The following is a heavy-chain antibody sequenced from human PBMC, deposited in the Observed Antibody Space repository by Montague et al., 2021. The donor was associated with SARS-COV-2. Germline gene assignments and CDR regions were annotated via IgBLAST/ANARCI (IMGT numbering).Heavy chain of an antibody. Sequence: CAISGDSVSSNIAAWNRIRQSPSRGLEWLGRTYYRSKWYNDYAVSVRSRITISPDTSKNQFSLQLNSVTPEDTAVYYCTQERGPGRTTWHYFDYWGQGTLATVSS. J-gene: IGHJ4*02. CDR3: TQERGPGRTTWHYFDY. D-gene: IGHD1-14*01. CDR2: TYYRSKWYN. V-gene: IGHV6-1*01. CDR1: GDSVSSNIAA.